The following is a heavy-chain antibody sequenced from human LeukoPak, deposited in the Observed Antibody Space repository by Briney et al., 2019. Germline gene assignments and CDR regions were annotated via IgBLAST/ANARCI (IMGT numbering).Heavy chain of an antibody. CDR1: GFTFSNAW. CDR3: IGSGNYYRVFDY. CDR2: IKSNSDGGTT. Sequence: GGSLRLSCAASGFTFSNAWMSWVRQAPGKGLEWVGRIKSNSDGGTTDYAAPVKGRFTISRDDSNTTLYLQMNSLKTEDTAVYYCIGSGNYYRVFDYWGQGTLVTVSS. J-gene: IGHJ4*02. V-gene: IGHV3-15*01. D-gene: IGHD3-10*01.